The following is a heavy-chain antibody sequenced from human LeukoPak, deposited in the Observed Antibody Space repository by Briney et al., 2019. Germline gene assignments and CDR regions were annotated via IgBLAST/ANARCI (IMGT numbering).Heavy chain of an antibody. D-gene: IGHD3-22*01. J-gene: IGHJ4*02. CDR2: IIPFLGTT. CDR3: ARELPIEDYYDRSGYYS. V-gene: IGHV1-69*05. CDR1: GCTFDSYA. Sequence: GSSVKVSCKASGCTFDSYAFNWVRQAPGQGLEWMGGIIPFLGTTNYAQKLQGRVTITTDESTSTAYMELSSLRSEDTAVYYCARELPIEDYYDRSGYYSWGQGTLVTVSS.